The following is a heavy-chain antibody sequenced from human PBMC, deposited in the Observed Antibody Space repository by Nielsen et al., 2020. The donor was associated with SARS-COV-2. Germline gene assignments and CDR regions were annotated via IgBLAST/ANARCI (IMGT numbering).Heavy chain of an antibody. V-gene: IGHV3-48*03. CDR2: ISSRSATI. D-gene: IGHD2-15*01. J-gene: IGHJ6*02. CDR3: ARDYPDNILHYLGMDV. Sequence: GGSLRLSCAASGFSLINYEMNWVRQAPGKGLEWISYISSRSATIYYADSVKGRFTVSRDNAKSSLYLQMNSLRVEDTAVYYCARDYPDNILHYLGMDVWGQGTSVTVSS. CDR1: GFSLINYE.